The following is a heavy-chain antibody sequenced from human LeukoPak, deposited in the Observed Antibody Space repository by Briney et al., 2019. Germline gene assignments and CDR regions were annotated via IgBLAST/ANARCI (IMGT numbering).Heavy chain of an antibody. CDR3: AKDMAASGSVRVFDF. J-gene: IGHJ4*02. CDR2: IRYDGTNK. CDR1: GFTFSSFG. V-gene: IGHV3-30*02. Sequence: AGGSLRLSCAASGFTFSSFGIHWVRQAPGKGLEWVAFIRYDGTNKYYADSVKGRFTISRDNSKNTLYLQMNSLRVEDTAVYYCAKDMAASGSVRVFDFWGQGTLVTVSS. D-gene: IGHD6-13*01.